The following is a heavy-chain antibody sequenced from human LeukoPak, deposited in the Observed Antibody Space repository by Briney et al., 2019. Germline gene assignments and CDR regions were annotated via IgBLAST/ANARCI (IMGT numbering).Heavy chain of an antibody. J-gene: IGHJ4*02. Sequence: GGSLRLSCAASGFTFSDFWMNWVRQAPGKGLEWVASIKQDGSEKYYVDSVKGRFSISRDNAKNSLHLQMNSLRAEDTAVYYCAITGVRDFDSWGQGTLVTVSS. CDR3: AITGVRDFDS. D-gene: IGHD4-11*01. CDR1: GFTFSDFW. CDR2: IKQDGSEK. V-gene: IGHV3-7*01.